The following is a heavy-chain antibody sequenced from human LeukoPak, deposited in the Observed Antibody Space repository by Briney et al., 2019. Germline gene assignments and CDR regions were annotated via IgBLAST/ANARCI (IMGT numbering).Heavy chain of an antibody. CDR1: GVSVSSSNSY. V-gene: IGHV4-39*01. CDR2: IYYSGNT. D-gene: IGHD3/OR15-3a*01. Sequence: SETLSLTCTVSGVSVSSSNSYWGWIRQPPVKGLEWIGSIYYSGNTYYNASLKSQVSISIDTSKNQFSLRLTSVTAADTAVYYCARQTGSGLFILPGGQGTLVTVSS. J-gene: IGHJ4*02. CDR3: ARQTGSGLFILP.